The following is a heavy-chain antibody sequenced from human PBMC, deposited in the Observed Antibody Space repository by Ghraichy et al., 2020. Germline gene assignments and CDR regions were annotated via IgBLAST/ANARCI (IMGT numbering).Heavy chain of an antibody. CDR3: GRDRIGRYVDAFDI. J-gene: IGHJ3*02. CDR1: GYTFTSYG. CDR2: ISPYNGDT. V-gene: IGHV1-18*04. D-gene: IGHD5-12*01. Sequence: ASVKVSCKASGYTFTSYGITWVRQAPGQGLEWMGWISPYNGDTLYAQNFQGRVTMTTDTSTSTTYMELRSLRSDDTALYYCGRDRIGRYVDAFDIWGQGTMVTVSS.